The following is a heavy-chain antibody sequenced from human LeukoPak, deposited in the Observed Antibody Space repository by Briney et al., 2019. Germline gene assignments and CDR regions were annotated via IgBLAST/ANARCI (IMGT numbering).Heavy chain of an antibody. J-gene: IGHJ6*02. V-gene: IGHV5-51*01. CDR2: IYPDDSDT. D-gene: IGHD4-23*01. CDR1: GYSFTSYW. CDR3: ARHLLVYGGNSGSYYGMDV. Sequence: GESLKISCKGSGYSFTSYWIGWVRQMPGKGLEWMGIIYPDDSDTRYSPSFQGQVTISADKSISTAYLQWSSLKASDIAMYYCARHLLVYGGNSGSYYGMDVWGQGTTVTVSS.